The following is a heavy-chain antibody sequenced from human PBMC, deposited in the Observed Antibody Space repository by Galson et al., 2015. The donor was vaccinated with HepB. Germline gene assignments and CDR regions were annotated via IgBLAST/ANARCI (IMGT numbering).Heavy chain of an antibody. CDR2: IRHDGSEK. D-gene: IGHD1-26*01. V-gene: IGHV3-7*03. CDR1: GFTFSNYW. J-gene: IGHJ3*02. Sequence: SLRLSCAASGFTFSNYWMSWVRQAPGKGLEWVANIRHDGSEKYYVDSVKGRFTISRDNAKNSLYLQMNSLRAEDTAVYYCARDPWDLLSGAFDIWGQGTMVTVSS. CDR3: ARDPWDLLSGAFDI.